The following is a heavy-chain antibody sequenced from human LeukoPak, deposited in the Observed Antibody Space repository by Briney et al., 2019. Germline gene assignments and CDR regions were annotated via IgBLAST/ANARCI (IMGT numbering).Heavy chain of an antibody. CDR2: IIPIFGTA. CDR1: GGTFSSYA. V-gene: IGHV1-69*13. J-gene: IGHJ4*02. Sequence: SVKVSCKASGGTFSSYAISWVRQALGQGLEWMGGIIPIFGTANYAQKFQGRVTITADESTSTAYMELSSLRSEDTAVYYCARGSITMVRGVIASSLDYWGQGTLVTVSS. D-gene: IGHD3-10*01. CDR3: ARGSITMVRGVIASSLDY.